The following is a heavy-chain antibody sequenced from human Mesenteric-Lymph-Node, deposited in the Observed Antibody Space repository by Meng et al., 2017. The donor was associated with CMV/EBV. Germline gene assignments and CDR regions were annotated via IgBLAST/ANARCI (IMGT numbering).Heavy chain of an antibody. Sequence: GESLKISCAASGFTFDDYSMNWVRQVPGKGLEWLSGINWNGGSTWSADSVKGRFTISRDNAKNSLYLQMNSLRAEDTAVYYCARDRRIFGVVIVLDYWGQGTLVTVSS. CDR1: GFTFDDYS. D-gene: IGHD3-3*01. CDR2: INWNGGST. CDR3: ARDRRIFGVVIVLDY. V-gene: IGHV3-20*04. J-gene: IGHJ4*02.